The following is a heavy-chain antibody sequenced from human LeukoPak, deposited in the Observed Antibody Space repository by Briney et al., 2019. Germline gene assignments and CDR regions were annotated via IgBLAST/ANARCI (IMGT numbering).Heavy chain of an antibody. CDR3: ARDPPAAGMKFDP. CDR2: INPDSGDT. CDR1: GYTFAGYY. Sequence: ASVKVSCKGSGYTFAGYYIHWVRQAPGQGLEWMGWINPDSGDTNCAQKFQDRVTLTRDTSISTAYMELSRLRSDDTAVYFCARDPPAAGMKFDPWGQGTLVTVSS. V-gene: IGHV1-2*02. J-gene: IGHJ5*02. D-gene: IGHD6-13*01.